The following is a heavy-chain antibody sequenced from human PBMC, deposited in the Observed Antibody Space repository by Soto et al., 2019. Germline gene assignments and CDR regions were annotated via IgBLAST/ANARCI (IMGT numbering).Heavy chain of an antibody. D-gene: IGHD3-3*01. CDR2: IYYSGST. V-gene: IGHV4-30-4*01. Sequence: SETLSLTCTVSGGSISSGDYYWSWIRQPPGKGLEWIGYIYYSGSTYYNPSLKSRVTISVDTSMNQFSLKLSSVTAADTAVYYCARAAFWSGSNFDYWGQGTLVTVSS. J-gene: IGHJ4*02. CDR1: GGSISSGDYY. CDR3: ARAAFWSGSNFDY.